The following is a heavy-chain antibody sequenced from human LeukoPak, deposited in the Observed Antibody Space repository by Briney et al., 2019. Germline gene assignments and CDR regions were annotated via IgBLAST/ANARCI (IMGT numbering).Heavy chain of an antibody. D-gene: IGHD2-15*01. J-gene: IGHJ4*02. CDR1: GGSISSGSYY. V-gene: IGHV4-39*01. CDR3: ARYRGYCSGGSCYSYNDY. CDR2: IYYSGST. Sequence: PSETLSLTCTVSGGSISSGSYYWGWIRQPPGKGLEWIGSIYYSGSTYYNPSLKSRVTISVDTSKNQFSLKLSSVTAADTAVYYCARYRGYCSGGSCYSYNDYWGQGTLVTVSS.